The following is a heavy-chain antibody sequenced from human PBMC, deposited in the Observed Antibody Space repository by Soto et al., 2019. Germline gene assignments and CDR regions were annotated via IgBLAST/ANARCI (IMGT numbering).Heavy chain of an antibody. Sequence: SETLSLTCAVNSESLSGYDLSWIRQSPGKGLEWIGEIDGSGNTNYSPSLRSRVAMSVDTSKNHFSLNLNSVSAADTAAYYCVGARGRLVGFDYWGQGTLVTVSS. D-gene: IGHD1-26*01. J-gene: IGHJ4*02. CDR3: VGARGRLVGFDY. V-gene: IGHV4-34*01. CDR1: SESLSGYD. CDR2: IDGSGNT.